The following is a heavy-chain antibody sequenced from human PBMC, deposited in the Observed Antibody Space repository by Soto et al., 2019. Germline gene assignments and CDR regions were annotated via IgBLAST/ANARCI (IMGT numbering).Heavy chain of an antibody. CDR1: VYGFTSYW. CDR2: IYPGDSDT. CDR3: ARHPPVTYYYGSGSPDHYYGMDV. V-gene: IGHV5-51*01. D-gene: IGHD3-10*01. J-gene: IGHJ6*04. Sequence: PGESLKISCNGSVYGFTSYWIGWVRQMPGKGLEWMGIIYPGDSDTRYSPSFQGQVTISADKSISTAYLQWSSLKDSDTAMYYCARHPPVTYYYGSGSPDHYYGMDVWGKGPTVTVSS.